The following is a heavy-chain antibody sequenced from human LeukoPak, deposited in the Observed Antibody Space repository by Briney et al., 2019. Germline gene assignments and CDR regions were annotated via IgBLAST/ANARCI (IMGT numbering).Heavy chain of an antibody. CDR2: ISDNGDST. D-gene: IGHD4-23*01. CDR1: AFSFSSYA. CDR3: AKYDYGGNPNEYYFDY. J-gene: IGHJ4*02. V-gene: IGHV3-23*01. Sequence: GGSLRLSCAASAFSFSSYAMSWVRQAPGKGLEWVSTISDNGDSTYYADSVKGRFAISRDNSKNTLYLQMNSLRAEDTAVYYCAKYDYGGNPNEYYFDYWGQGTLVTVSS.